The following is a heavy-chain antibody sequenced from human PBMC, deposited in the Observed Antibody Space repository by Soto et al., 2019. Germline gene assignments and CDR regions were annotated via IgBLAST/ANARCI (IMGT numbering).Heavy chain of an antibody. CDR2: IYYRGNA. CDR3: ARLEGLATISYYFDF. D-gene: IGHD3-9*01. J-gene: IGHJ4*02. V-gene: IGHV4-39*01. Sequence: QLQLQESGPGLVKPSETLSLTCSVSDDSINIDKYYWGWIRQPPGKGLEWIGSIYYRGNAYYNPSLQTRVTISLDKSKSQFSLKLNSVTAADSAVYFCARLEGLATISYYFDFWGPGALVTVSS. CDR1: DDSINIDKYY.